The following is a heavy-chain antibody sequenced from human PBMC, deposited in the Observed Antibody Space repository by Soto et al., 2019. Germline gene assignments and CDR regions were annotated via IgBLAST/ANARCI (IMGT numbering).Heavy chain of an antibody. CDR1: GFTFSSYA. V-gene: IGHV3-30*04. CDR3: ARDREVGADAFDI. D-gene: IGHD1-26*01. Sequence: GGSLRLSCAASGFTFSSYAMHWVRQAPGKGLEWVAVISYDGSNKYYADSVKGRFTISRDNSKNTLYLQMNSLRAEDTAVYYCARDREVGADAFDIWGQGTMVTVSS. CDR2: ISYDGSNK. J-gene: IGHJ3*02.